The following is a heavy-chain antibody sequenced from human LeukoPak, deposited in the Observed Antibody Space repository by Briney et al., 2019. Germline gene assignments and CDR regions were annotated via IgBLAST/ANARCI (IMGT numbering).Heavy chain of an antibody. D-gene: IGHD2-8*01. Sequence: GESLKISCKGYGYSFTSYWIGWVRQMPGKGLEWMGIIYPGDSDTRYSPSFQGQVTISADKSISTAYLQWSSLKASDTAMYYCARLKEYCTNGVCYTAFDYWGQGTLVTVSS. CDR1: GYSFTSYW. J-gene: IGHJ4*02. CDR3: ARLKEYCTNGVCYTAFDY. V-gene: IGHV5-51*01. CDR2: IYPGDSDT.